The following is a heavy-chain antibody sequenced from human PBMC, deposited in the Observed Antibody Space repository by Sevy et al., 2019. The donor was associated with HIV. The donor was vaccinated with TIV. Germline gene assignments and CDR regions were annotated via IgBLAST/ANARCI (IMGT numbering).Heavy chain of an antibody. CDR2: ITSGSSYI. D-gene: IGHD3-16*01. CDR3: AKDLFGHYGMDV. Sequence: GGSLRLSCVASGFTFSDYAMNWVRQAPGKGLEWVSSITSGSSYIFYADSLKGRFTISRDNSKNTLYLQMNSLRAEDTAVYYCAKDLFGHYGMDVWGQGTTVTVSS. J-gene: IGHJ6*02. CDR1: GFTFSDYA. V-gene: IGHV3-21*04.